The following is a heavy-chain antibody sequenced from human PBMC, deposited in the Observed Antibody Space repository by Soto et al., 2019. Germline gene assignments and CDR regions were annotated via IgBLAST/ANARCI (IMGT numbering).Heavy chain of an antibody. CDR2: INPHDGGT. Sequence: GASVKVSCKASGYTFTDFFVHWVRQAPGQGLEWMGWINPHDGGTKYAQKFQGRVTMTWDTSISTAFTELNGLRPDDTAIYFCARAGSFGVDEYFQYWGEGSLVTSPQ. CDR3: ARAGSFGVDEYFQY. CDR1: GYTFTDFF. J-gene: IGHJ1*01. D-gene: IGHD3-3*02. V-gene: IGHV1-2*02.